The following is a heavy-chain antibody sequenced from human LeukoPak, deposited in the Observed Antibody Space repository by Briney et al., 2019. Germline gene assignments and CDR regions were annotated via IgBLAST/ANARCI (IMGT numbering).Heavy chain of an antibody. CDR3: ARVAHDCGGDCYSVLDY. V-gene: IGHV1-2*02. J-gene: IGHJ4*02. Sequence: ASVKVSCKASGYTFTGYYMHWVRQAPGQGLEWMGWINPNSGGTNYAQKFQGRVTMTRDTSISTAYMELSRLRSDDTAVYYCARVAHDCGGDCYSVLDYWGQGTLVTVSS. D-gene: IGHD2-21*02. CDR1: GYTFTGYY. CDR2: INPNSGGT.